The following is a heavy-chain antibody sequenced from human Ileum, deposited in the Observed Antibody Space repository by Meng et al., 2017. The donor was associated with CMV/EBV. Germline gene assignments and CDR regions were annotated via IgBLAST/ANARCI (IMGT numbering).Heavy chain of an antibody. CDR3: ATEEWSADY. CDR2: ISRSGGDS. Sequence: LRLSCTASGLTLNNYPMNWVRQAPGRGLEGVSGISRSGGDSYYADYVKGRFTVSRDNSKDILYLHMNSLTAEDTAIYYCATEEWSADYWGQGTLVTVSS. CDR1: GLTLNNYP. J-gene: IGHJ4*02. D-gene: IGHD3-3*01. V-gene: IGHV3-23*01.